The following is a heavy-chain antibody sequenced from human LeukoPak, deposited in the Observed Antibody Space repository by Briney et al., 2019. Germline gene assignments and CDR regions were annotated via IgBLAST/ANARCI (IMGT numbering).Heavy chain of an antibody. CDR3: ARNQD. Sequence: PGGSLRFSCAASGFISNRAWMSWVRQAPGKGLEWVANIKEDGSEKYYVDSVKGRFTISRDIAKNSLYLQMNSLRAEDTAVYYCARNQDWGQGTLVTVSS. CDR1: GFISNRAW. V-gene: IGHV3-7*01. J-gene: IGHJ4*02. CDR2: IKEDGSEK.